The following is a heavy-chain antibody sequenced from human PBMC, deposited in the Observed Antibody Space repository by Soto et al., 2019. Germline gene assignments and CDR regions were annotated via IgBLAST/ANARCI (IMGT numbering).Heavy chain of an antibody. V-gene: IGHV2-5*02. J-gene: IGHJ4*02. Sequence: QITLKESGPTLVKPTQTLTLTCTFSGLSPKTDGVRVGCIRQPPRKALEWLALTYWDDDKRYIPSLESRLTITKDTSKNHVVLTMTNMDPVDTATYYCAHTMPPRISDCWGQGTQVTVSS. CDR3: AHTMPPRISDC. CDR1: GLSPKTDGVR. D-gene: IGHD2-2*01. CDR2: TYWDDDK.